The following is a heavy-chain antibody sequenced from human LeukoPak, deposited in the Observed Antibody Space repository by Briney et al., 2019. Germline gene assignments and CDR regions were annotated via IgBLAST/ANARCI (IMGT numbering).Heavy chain of an antibody. Sequence: SETLSLTCTVSGGSISSGGYYWNWIRQHPGKGLEWIGYIYYSGNTYYNPSLKSRVTISIDTSKNQFSLKLNSVSAADTAMYYCARGAYCSGGSCYWWYFQYWGQGTLVTVSS. D-gene: IGHD2-15*01. CDR1: GGSISSGGYY. CDR2: IYYSGNT. CDR3: ARGAYCSGGSCYWWYFQY. V-gene: IGHV4-31*03. J-gene: IGHJ1*01.